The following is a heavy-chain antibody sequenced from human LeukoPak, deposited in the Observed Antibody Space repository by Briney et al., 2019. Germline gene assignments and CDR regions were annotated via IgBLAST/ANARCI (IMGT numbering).Heavy chain of an antibody. CDR3: ARGPNSYGYSYYFDY. Sequence: GASVKVSCKASGYTFTSYAMNWVRQAPGQGLEWMGGIIPIFGTANYAQKFRGRVTVTADESTSTAYMELSSLRSEDTAVYYCARGPNSYGYSYYFDYWGQGTLVTVSS. J-gene: IGHJ4*02. CDR1: GYTFTSYA. D-gene: IGHD5-18*01. CDR2: IIPIFGTA. V-gene: IGHV1-69*13.